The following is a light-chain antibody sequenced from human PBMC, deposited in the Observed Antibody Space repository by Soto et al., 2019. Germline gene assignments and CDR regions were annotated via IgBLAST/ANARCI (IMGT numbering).Light chain of an antibody. CDR1: QSISSW. V-gene: IGKV1-5*01. J-gene: IGKJ1*01. CDR3: QQYNSYPWT. CDR2: DAS. Sequence: DIQMTQSPSTLSASVGDRVTITCRASQSISSWLAWYQQKQGKXPKLLIYDASSLESGVPSRFSGSGSGTEFTLTISSLQPDDFATYDCQQYNSYPWTFGQGTKVDIK.